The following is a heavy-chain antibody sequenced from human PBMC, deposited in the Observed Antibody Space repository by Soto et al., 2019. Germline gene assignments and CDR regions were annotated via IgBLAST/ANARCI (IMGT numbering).Heavy chain of an antibody. CDR1: GFTFSSCT. CDR3: SGCSGGACHQNYCMDV. CDR2: ISPSTSHI. J-gene: IGHJ6*01. V-gene: IGHV3-21*01. Sequence: EVHLVESGGGLVKPGGSLRLSCAVSGFTFSSCTMNWVRQAPGKGLEWVSSISPSTSHIYYADSVKGRFTISRDNDKNSLFLDMYILRAVDTAVDYCSGCSGGACHQNYCMDVWGQGTTVTVSS. D-gene: IGHD2-15*01.